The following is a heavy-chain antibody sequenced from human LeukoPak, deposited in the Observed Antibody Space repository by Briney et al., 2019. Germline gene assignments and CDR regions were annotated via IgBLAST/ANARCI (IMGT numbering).Heavy chain of an antibody. D-gene: IGHD3-10*02. Sequence: GGSLRLSCAASGFTFSSYWMSWVRQAPGKGLEWVALISYDGSNKYYADSVKGRFTISRDNSKNTLYLQMNSLRAEDTAVYYCAKFFTGEYVRAFDIWGQGTMVTVSS. CDR3: AKFFTGEYVRAFDI. V-gene: IGHV3-30*18. J-gene: IGHJ3*02. CDR2: ISYDGSNK. CDR1: GFTFSSYW.